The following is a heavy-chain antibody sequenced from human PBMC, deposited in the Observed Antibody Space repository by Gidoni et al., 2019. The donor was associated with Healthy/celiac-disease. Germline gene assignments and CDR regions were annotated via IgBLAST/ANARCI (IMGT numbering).Heavy chain of an antibody. V-gene: IGHV1-2*02. D-gene: IGHD1-1*01. J-gene: IGHJ5*02. Sequence: QVQLVQFGAEVKKPGASVKVSCKASGYTLTGYYMHWVRQAPGQGLEWMGWINPNSGGKNYAQKFQGRVTMTRDTSISTAYMELSRLRSDDTAVYYCAVGNDPLVRPFDPWGQGTLVTVSS. CDR3: AVGNDPLVRPFDP. CDR2: INPNSGGK. CDR1: GYTLTGYY.